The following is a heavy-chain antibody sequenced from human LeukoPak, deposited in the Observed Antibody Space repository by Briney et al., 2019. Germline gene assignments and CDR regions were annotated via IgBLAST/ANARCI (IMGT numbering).Heavy chain of an antibody. Sequence: SETLSLTCAVYGGSFSGYYWSWIRQPPGKGLEWIGEINHSGSTNYNPSLKSRVTISVDTSKNQFSLKLSSVTAADTAVYYCARGLNRDCSGGSCYYSGWFGPWGQGTLVTVSS. V-gene: IGHV4-34*01. CDR3: ARGLNRDCSGGSCYYSGWFGP. CDR1: GGSFSGYY. D-gene: IGHD2-15*01. J-gene: IGHJ5*02. CDR2: INHSGST.